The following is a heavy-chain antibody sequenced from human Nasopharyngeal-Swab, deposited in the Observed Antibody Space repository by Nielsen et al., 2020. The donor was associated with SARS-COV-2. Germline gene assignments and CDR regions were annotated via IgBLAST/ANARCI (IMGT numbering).Heavy chain of an antibody. J-gene: IGHJ6*02. CDR1: GFTFDDYG. D-gene: IGHD2-2*01. V-gene: IGHV3-20*04. CDR3: ASSLGPANYYYYGMDV. CDR2: INWNGGST. Sequence: GESLKISCAASGFTFDDYGMSWVRQAPGKGLEWVSGINWNGGSTGYADSVKGRFTISRDNAKNSLYLQMNSLRAEDTALYYCASSLGPANYYYYGMDVWGQGTTVTVSS.